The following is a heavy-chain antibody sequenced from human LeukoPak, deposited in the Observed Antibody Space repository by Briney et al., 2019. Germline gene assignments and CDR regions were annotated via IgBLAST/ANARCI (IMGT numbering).Heavy chain of an antibody. D-gene: IGHD6-13*01. J-gene: IGHJ6*03. CDR1: GFTFSSYW. CDR3: ARDTAAHNYYYYMDV. V-gene: IGHV3-74*03. CDR2: INSDGSST. Sequence: PGGSLRLSCAASGFTFSSYWMHWIRQAPGKGLVWVSRINSDGSSTTYADSVKGRFTISRDNAKITLYLQMNSLRAEDTAVYYCARDTAAHNYYYYMDVWGKGTTVTVSS.